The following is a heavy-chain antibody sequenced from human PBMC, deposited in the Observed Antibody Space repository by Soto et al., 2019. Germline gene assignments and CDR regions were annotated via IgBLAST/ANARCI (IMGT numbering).Heavy chain of an antibody. CDR3: ARSHGSSTSLEIYYYCCYGRDV. V-gene: IGHV1-69*01. CDR1: GGTFSSYA. D-gene: IGHD2-2*01. CDR2: IIPISDTT. Sequence: QVQLVQSGAEVKKPGSSVKVSCKASGGTFSSYAISWVRQAPGQGLEWMGGIIPISDTTNYAQKFQGRVTITADDSTSTAYMELSSLRSEDTAVYYCARSHGSSTSLEIYYYCCYGRDVWGQGTTVTVSS. J-gene: IGHJ6*02.